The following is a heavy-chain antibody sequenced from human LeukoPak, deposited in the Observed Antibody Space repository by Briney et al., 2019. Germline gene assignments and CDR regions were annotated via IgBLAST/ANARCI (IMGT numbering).Heavy chain of an antibody. D-gene: IGHD4-23*01. J-gene: IGHJ4*02. V-gene: IGHV1-69*13. CDR2: IIPISGTA. CDR3: ARDDYGGNTHFDY. CDR1: GGTFSSYA. Sequence: SVKVSCKASGGTFSSYAISWVRQAPGQGLEWMGGIIPISGTANYAQKFQGRVTITADESTSTAYMELSSLRSEDTAVYYCARDDYGGNTHFDYWGQGTLVTVSS.